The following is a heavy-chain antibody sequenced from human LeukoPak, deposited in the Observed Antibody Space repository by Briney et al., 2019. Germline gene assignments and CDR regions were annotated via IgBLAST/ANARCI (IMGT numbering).Heavy chain of an antibody. J-gene: IGHJ4*02. CDR1: GFTFTTYG. V-gene: IGHV3-30*02. CDR3: AKDPSSGWSDSVFDY. D-gene: IGHD6-19*01. CDR2: IRYDGSNK. Sequence: GGSLRLSCAASGFTFTTYGMHWVRQAPGKGLEWVAFIRYDGSNKYYADSVKGRFTISRDNSKNTLYLQMNSLRAEDTAVYYCAKDPSSGWSDSVFDYWGQGTLVTVSS.